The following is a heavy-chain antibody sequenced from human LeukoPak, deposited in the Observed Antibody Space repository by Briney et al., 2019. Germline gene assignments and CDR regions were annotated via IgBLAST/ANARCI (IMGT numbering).Heavy chain of an antibody. CDR3: ARDKWELHWFDP. J-gene: IGHJ5*02. D-gene: IGHD1-26*01. CDR2: MSAYNGNT. CDR1: GYTFTSFD. V-gene: IGHV1-18*01. Sequence: ASVKVSCKASGYTFTSFDINWVRQATGQGLEWMGWMSAYNGNTNYAQKLQGRVTMTTDTSTSTAYMELRSLRSDDTAVYYCARDKWELHWFDPWGQGTLVTVSS.